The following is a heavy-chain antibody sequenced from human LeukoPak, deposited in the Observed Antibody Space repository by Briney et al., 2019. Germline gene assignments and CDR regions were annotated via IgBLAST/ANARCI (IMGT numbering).Heavy chain of an antibody. Sequence: SETLSLTCTVSGGSISSYYWSWIRQPPGKGLEWIGYIYYSGSTNYNPSLKSRVTISVDTSKNQFSLKLSSVTAADTAVYYCARVGCSGGSCYPDYWGQGTLVTVSS. J-gene: IGHJ4*02. D-gene: IGHD2-15*01. CDR2: IYYSGST. CDR1: GGSISSYY. CDR3: ARVGCSGGSCYPDY. V-gene: IGHV4-59*01.